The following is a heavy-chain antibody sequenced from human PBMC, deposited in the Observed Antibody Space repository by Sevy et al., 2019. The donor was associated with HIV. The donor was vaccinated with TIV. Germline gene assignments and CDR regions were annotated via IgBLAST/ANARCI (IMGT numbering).Heavy chain of an antibody. V-gene: IGHV3-21*01. CDR2: IRFSGNYI. CDR3: ATSSGWALDY. Sequence: GGSLRLSFVASGINFKTYKINWVRQTPGKGLEWVSSIRFSGNYIYYADFAKGRFTISRDNASNSLYLQMISLTAEDTALYYCATSSGWALDYWGQGTLVTVSS. D-gene: IGHD6-19*01. J-gene: IGHJ4*02. CDR1: GINFKTYK.